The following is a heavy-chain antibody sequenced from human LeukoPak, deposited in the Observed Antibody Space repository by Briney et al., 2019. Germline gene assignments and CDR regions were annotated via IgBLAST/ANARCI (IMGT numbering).Heavy chain of an antibody. J-gene: IGHJ6*03. Sequence: GGSLRLSCAASGFTFSSYEMNWVRQAPGKGLEWVSYISSSGSTIYYADSVKGRFTISRDNAKNSLYLQMNSLRAEDTAVYYCAKDGVLMVYALVDYYYYYYMDVWGKGTTVTVSS. CDR2: ISSSGSTI. CDR1: GFTFSSYE. CDR3: AKDGVLMVYALVDYYYYYYMDV. D-gene: IGHD2-8*01. V-gene: IGHV3-48*03.